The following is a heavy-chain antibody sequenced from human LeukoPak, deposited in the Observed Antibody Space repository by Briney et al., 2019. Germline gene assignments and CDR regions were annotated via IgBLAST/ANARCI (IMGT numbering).Heavy chain of an antibody. D-gene: IGHD6-13*01. CDR3: ARLSPYSSSWYFLDY. CDR2: INAGNGNT. Sequence: ASVKVSGKASGYTFTSYAMHWVRQAPGQRLEWMGWINAGNGNTKYSQKFQGRVTITRDTSASTAYMELSSLRSEDTAVYYCARLSPYSSSWYFLDYWGQGTLVTVSS. CDR1: GYTFTSYA. J-gene: IGHJ4*02. V-gene: IGHV1-3*01.